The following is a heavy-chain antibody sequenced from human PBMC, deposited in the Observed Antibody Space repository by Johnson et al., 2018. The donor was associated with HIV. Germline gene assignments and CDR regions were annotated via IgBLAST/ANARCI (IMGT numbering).Heavy chain of an antibody. CDR2: IYSGGNT. CDR3: GLLGLCWAM. CDR1: GFTVSTNY. D-gene: IGHD3-10*02. Sequence: EVQLVESGGGVVQPGGSLRLSCTASGFTVSTNYMSWVRQAPGKGLEWVSVIYSGGNTYYADSVKGRFSLSRDISKNMLYLQMHSLRGDDTGHNVRGLLGLCWAMWG. J-gene: IGHJ1*01. V-gene: IGHV3-66*02.